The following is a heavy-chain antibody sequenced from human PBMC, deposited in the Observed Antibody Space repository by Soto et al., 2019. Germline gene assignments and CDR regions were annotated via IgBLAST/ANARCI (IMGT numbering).Heavy chain of an antibody. CDR2: IKQDGSDK. D-gene: IGHD6-13*01. CDR3: ATSAAAPGNY. J-gene: IGHJ4*02. V-gene: IGHV3-7*01. Sequence: GSLRLSCAASGFTFISYWMSWVRQAPGKGLEWVANIKQDGSDKYYVDSVKGRFTISRDNAKNSLYLQMNSLRAEDTAVYYCATSAAAPGNYWGQGTLVTVSS. CDR1: GFTFISYW.